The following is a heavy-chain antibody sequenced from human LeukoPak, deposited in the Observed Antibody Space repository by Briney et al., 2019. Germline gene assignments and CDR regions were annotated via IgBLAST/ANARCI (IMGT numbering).Heavy chain of an antibody. Sequence: GGSLRLSCAASGFTFSNYNMNWVRQAPGKGLEWISYISSSSDSIYYADSVKGQFTISRDNAKNSLYLQMNSLRAEDTAVYYCATGTYSLEKDYWGQGTLVTVSS. CDR2: ISSSSDSI. CDR3: ATGTYSLEKDY. D-gene: IGHD2-15*01. J-gene: IGHJ4*02. V-gene: IGHV3-48*01. CDR1: GFTFSNYN.